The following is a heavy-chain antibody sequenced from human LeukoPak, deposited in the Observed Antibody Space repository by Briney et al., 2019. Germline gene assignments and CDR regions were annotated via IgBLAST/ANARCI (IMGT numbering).Heavy chain of an antibody. Sequence: PGGSLRLSCAASGFIFSTHAIHWVRQAPGEGLEWVACIRSDGSSKYYADSVQGRFIISRDNSKNTVYVQMNSLRREDTAVYYCAKGINGGNYLDYWGQGTLVIVSS. CDR2: IRSDGSSK. V-gene: IGHV3-30*02. CDR3: AKGINGGNYLDY. CDR1: GFIFSTHA. J-gene: IGHJ4*02. D-gene: IGHD4-23*01.